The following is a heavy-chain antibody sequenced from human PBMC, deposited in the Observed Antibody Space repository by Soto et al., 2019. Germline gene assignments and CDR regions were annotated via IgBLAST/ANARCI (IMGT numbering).Heavy chain of an antibody. D-gene: IGHD6-13*01. CDR1: GDSIRNYY. V-gene: IGHV4-59*01. J-gene: IGHJ4*02. CDR2: IYYSGNT. Sequence: SETLSLTCTVSGDSIRNYYWSWIRQPPGKGQEWIGYIYYSGNTNYNPSLKSRVTISLDTSKNQFSLKLSSVTAADTAIYYCARGIASSSRTSLIYWGQGALVTVSS. CDR3: ARGIASSSRTSLIY.